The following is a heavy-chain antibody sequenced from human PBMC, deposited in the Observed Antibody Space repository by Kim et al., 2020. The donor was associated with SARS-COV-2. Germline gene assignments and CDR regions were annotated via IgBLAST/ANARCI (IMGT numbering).Heavy chain of an antibody. Sequence: GGSLRLSCAASGFTFSSYAMHWVRQAPGKGLEWVAVISYDGSNKYYADSVKGRFIISRDNSKNTLYLQMNSLRAEDTAVYYCARWVEGSGSYYNTKDYYGMDVWGQGTTVTVSS. D-gene: IGHD3-10*01. CDR2: ISYDGSNK. J-gene: IGHJ6*02. V-gene: IGHV3-30*04. CDR3: ARWVEGSGSYYNTKDYYGMDV. CDR1: GFTFSSYA.